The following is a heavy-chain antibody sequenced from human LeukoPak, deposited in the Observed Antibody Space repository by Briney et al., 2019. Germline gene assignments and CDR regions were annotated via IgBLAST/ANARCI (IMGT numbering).Heavy chain of an antibody. D-gene: IGHD4-11*01. CDR2: IIPIFGTA. CDR3: ARGLFLQANDY. Sequence: AASVEVSCKASGGTFSSYAISWVRQAPGQGLEWMGGIIPIFGTANYAQKFQGRVTITADKSTSTAYMELSSLRSEDTAVYYCARGLFLQANDYWGQGTLVTVSS. V-gene: IGHV1-69*06. J-gene: IGHJ4*02. CDR1: GGTFSSYA.